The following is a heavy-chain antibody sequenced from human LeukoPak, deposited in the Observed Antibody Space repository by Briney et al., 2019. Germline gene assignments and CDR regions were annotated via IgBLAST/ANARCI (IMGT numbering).Heavy chain of an antibody. Sequence: ASVKVSCKASGYTFTSYGITWVRQAPGQGLEWMGWISGYNGNTNYAQKFQGRVTMTTDTSTSTAYMELRSLRSDDAAVYYCAREYCSSSLNCYRTFDYWGQGTLVTVSS. D-gene: IGHD2-2*01. CDR1: GYTFTSYG. CDR2: ISGYNGNT. V-gene: IGHV1-18*01. J-gene: IGHJ4*02. CDR3: AREYCSSSLNCYRTFDY.